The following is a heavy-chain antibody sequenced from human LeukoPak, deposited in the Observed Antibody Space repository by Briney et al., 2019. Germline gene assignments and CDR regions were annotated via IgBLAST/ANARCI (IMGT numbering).Heavy chain of an antibody. V-gene: IGHV4-34*01. J-gene: IGHJ4*02. CDR1: GGSFSGYY. Sequence: PSETLSLTCAVYGGSFSGYYWSWIRQPPGKGLEWIGEINHSGSTNYNPSLKSRVTISVDTSKNQFSLRLSSVTAADTAMYYCARDATLQPWLFWGQGTLVTVSS. D-gene: IGHD3-22*01. CDR2: INHSGST. CDR3: ARDATLQPWLF.